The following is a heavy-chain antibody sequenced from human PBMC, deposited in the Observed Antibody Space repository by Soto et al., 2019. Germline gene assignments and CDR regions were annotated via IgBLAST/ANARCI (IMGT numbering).Heavy chain of an antibody. J-gene: IGHJ4*02. CDR1: GGSFSGYY. CDR2: INHSGST. V-gene: IGHV4-34*01. Sequence: SETLSLTCAVYGGSFSGYYWSWIRQPPGKGLEWIGEINHSGSTNYNPSLKSRVTISVDTSKNQFSLKLSSVTAADTAVYYCAHRRYYDFWSGYYGPFDYWGQGTLVTVSS. CDR3: AHRRYYDFWSGYYGPFDY. D-gene: IGHD3-3*01.